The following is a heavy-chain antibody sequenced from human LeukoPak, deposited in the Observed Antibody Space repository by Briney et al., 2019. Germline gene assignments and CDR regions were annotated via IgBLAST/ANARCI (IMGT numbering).Heavy chain of an antibody. D-gene: IGHD6-13*01. V-gene: IGHV3-30*18. J-gene: IGHJ5*02. Sequence: PGGSLRLSCAASGFTFSSYGMHWVRQAPGKGLEWVAVISYDGSNKYYADSVKGRFTISRDNSKNTLYLQMNSLRAEDTAVYYCAKDLSRKKWYSSSPQDPWGQGTLVTVSS. CDR2: ISYDGSNK. CDR3: AKDLSRKKWYSSSPQDP. CDR1: GFTFSSYG.